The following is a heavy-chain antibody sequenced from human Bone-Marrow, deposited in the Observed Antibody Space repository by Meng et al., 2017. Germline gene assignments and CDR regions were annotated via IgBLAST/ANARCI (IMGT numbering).Heavy chain of an antibody. D-gene: IGHD4-17*01. Sequence: ASVKVSCKASGYTFTSYGISWVRQAPGQGLEWMGWISAYNGNTNYAQKLQGRVTMTTDTSTSTAYIELRSLRSDDTAVYYCARGGYGDYRMSYYYYGMDVWGQGTTVTVSS. CDR2: ISAYNGNT. CDR1: GYTFTSYG. J-gene: IGHJ6*02. CDR3: ARGGYGDYRMSYYYYGMDV. V-gene: IGHV1-18*01.